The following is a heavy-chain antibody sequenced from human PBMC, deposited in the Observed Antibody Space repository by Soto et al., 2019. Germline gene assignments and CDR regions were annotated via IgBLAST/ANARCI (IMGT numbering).Heavy chain of an antibody. CDR1: GFTFSSYG. V-gene: IGHV3-30*18. CDR2: ISSAGSNK. Sequence: QAQLVESGGGVVQPGMSLTLSCAVSGFTFSSYGMHWVRQAPGKGLEWVAIISSAGSNKYYADSVKGRFTMSRDNSKNTEEMQMNSLRPEDTAVYYCVKGKPGTGGYIWGQETLDTVSS. CDR3: VKGKPGTGGYI. D-gene: IGHD1-26*01. J-gene: IGHJ4*02.